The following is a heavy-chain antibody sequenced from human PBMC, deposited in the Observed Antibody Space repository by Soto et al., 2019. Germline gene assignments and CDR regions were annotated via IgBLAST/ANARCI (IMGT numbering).Heavy chain of an antibody. CDR2: ISYDGSNK. CDR1: GFTFSSYG. V-gene: IGHV3-30*18. Sequence: GGSLRLSCAASGFTFSSYGMHWVRQAPGKGLEWVAVISYDGSNKYYADSVKGRFTISRDNSKNTLYLQMNSLRAEDTAVYYCAKSSPRGSSWTLEYWGQGTLVTVSS. J-gene: IGHJ4*02. CDR3: AKSSPRGSSWTLEY. D-gene: IGHD6-13*01.